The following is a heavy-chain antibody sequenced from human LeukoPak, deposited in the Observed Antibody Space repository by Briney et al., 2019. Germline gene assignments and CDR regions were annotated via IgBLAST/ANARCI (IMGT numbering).Heavy chain of an antibody. CDR1: GFTFSSYA. V-gene: IGHV3-23*01. Sequence: PGGSLRLSCAASGFTFSSYAMSWVRQAPGKGLEWVSAISGSGGSTYYADSVKSRFTISRDNSKNTLYLQMNSLRAEDTAVYYGAKDGSYYGSGSYYVIWGQGTMVTVSS. D-gene: IGHD3-10*01. J-gene: IGHJ3*02. CDR2: ISGSGGST. CDR3: AKDGSYYGSGSYYVI.